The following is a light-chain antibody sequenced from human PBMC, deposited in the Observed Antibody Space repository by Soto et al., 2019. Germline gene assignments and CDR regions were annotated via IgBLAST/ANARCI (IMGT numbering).Light chain of an antibody. J-gene: IGKJ4*01. V-gene: IGKV3-11*01. CDR2: DAS. Sequence: EIVLTQSPATLSLSPGERATLSCRASQSVSRYLAWYQQIPGQAPRLLIYDASNRATGIPARFSGSGSGTDFTLTISSLEPEDFAVYYCQQRRNWPFTFGGGTKVEIK. CDR3: QQRRNWPFT. CDR1: QSVSRY.